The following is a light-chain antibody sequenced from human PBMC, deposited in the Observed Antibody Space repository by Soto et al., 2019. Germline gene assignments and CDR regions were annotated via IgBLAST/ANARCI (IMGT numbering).Light chain of an antibody. CDR2: EDS. Sequence: QSALTQPASVSGSPGQSITISCTGSSSDAGSYNLVSWYQQHPGKAPKLMIYEDSKRPSGVSNRFSGCKSGDTASLTISGLQAEDEADYYCCSYAGSFVIFGGGTKLTVL. CDR1: SSDAGSYNL. CDR3: CSYAGSFVI. V-gene: IGLV2-23*01. J-gene: IGLJ2*01.